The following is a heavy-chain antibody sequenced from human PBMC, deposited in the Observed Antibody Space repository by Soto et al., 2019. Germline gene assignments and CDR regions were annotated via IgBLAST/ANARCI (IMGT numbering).Heavy chain of an antibody. V-gene: IGHV1-18*01. CDR2: ISAYNGNT. CDR1: GYTFTSYG. D-gene: IGHD1-1*01. CDR3: ARDQSWHDLVWWFDP. Sequence: XSVKVSFNASGYTFTSYGISLVRHSPGQGLEWMGWISAYNGNTNYAQKFKGRVTMTKDTSTSTVYMELNSLTSEDTAVYYCARDQSWHDLVWWFDPWGQGTLVTVSS. J-gene: IGHJ5*02.